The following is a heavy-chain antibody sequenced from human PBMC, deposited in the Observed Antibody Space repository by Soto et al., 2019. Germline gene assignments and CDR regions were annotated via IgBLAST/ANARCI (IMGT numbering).Heavy chain of an antibody. D-gene: IGHD3-10*01. CDR1: GFTLSLYG. CDR3: AKDSRDRDGHSLLHS. Sequence: GVSLRLSCAASGFTLSLYGMHWVRQAPGKGLESVADISYDGDVKHYVYSVKGRLTITRDKSKNMMYLQMNSPRPEDTGVYYCAKDSRDRDGHSLLHSWGQGTLVTVSS. V-gene: IGHV3-30*18. J-gene: IGHJ5*02. CDR2: ISYDGDVK.